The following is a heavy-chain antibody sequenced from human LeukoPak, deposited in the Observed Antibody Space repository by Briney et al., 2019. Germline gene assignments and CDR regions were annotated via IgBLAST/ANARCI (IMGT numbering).Heavy chain of an antibody. V-gene: IGHV1-69*13. CDR3: ARESMVRGVRYTRDFDY. CDR2: IIPIFGTA. CDR1: GGTFSSYA. Sequence: SVKVSCKASGGTFSSYAISWVRQAPGQGLEWMGGIIPIFGTANYAQKFQGRVTITADESTSTAYMELSSLRSEDTAVYYCARESMVRGVRYTRDFDYWGQGTLVTVSS. D-gene: IGHD3-10*01. J-gene: IGHJ4*02.